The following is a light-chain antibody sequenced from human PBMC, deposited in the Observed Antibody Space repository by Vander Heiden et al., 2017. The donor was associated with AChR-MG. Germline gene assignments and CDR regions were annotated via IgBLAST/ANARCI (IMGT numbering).Light chain of an antibody. V-gene: IGKV3-15*01. Sequence: EVVMTQSPATLSVSPGERATLSCRASQSVSTNVAWYQQKPGQAPRLLIYGASTRATAMPGRFSGSGSGTEFSLTISSLQSEDFAVYYCQQYEKGPLTFGGGTKVEIK. CDR1: QSVSTN. J-gene: IGKJ4*01. CDR2: GAS. CDR3: QQYEKGPLT.